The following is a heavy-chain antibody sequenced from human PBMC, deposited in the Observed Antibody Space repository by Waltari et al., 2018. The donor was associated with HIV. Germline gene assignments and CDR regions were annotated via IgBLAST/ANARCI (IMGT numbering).Heavy chain of an antibody. Sequence: QVQLVDSGGGVVQPGRSLRLSCAASGFTCNPSAMHWVRQAPGKGLEWVAVISWDGSNKHYADSVKGRCTISRDNSRNSLYLQMSSLRAEDTAVYYCGREGDYYDSSPFDYWGQGTLVTVSS. V-gene: IGHV3-30-3*01. D-gene: IGHD3-22*01. CDR1: GFTCNPSA. CDR2: ISWDGSNK. CDR3: GREGDYYDSSPFDY. J-gene: IGHJ4*02.